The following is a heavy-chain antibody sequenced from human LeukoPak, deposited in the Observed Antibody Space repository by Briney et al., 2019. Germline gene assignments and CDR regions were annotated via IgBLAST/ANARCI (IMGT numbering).Heavy chain of an antibody. CDR2: IWFDGSNK. Sequence: QTGRSLRLSCAASGFTFSSYGMHWVRQAPGKGLEWVAVIWFDGSNKYYADSVKGRFTISRDNSKNTLYLQMNSLRAEDTAVYYCARDYCGGDCYYFDYWGQGTLVTVSS. CDR1: GFTFSSYG. V-gene: IGHV3-33*01. J-gene: IGHJ4*02. D-gene: IGHD2-21*02. CDR3: ARDYCGGDCYYFDY.